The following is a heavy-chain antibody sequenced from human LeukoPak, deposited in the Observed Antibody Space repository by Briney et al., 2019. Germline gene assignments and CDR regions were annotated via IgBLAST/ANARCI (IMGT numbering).Heavy chain of an antibody. CDR3: ARQIASAGTAGFDF. V-gene: IGHV4-4*07. CDR1: GGSISSYY. J-gene: IGHJ4*02. D-gene: IGHD6-13*01. CDR2: IYSTGST. Sequence: PXXTLSLTCTVSGGSISSYYWSWIRQPAGKGLEWIGRIYSTGSTNYNPSLKSRVTMSVDTSKNQFSLRLRSVTAADTAVYYCARQIASAGTAGFDFWGQGALVTVSS.